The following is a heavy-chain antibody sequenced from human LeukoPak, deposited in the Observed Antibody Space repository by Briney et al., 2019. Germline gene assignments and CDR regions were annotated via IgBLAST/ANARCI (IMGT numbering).Heavy chain of an antibody. D-gene: IGHD3-22*01. CDR3: AIMHGYYDGSGYWVQ. V-gene: IGHV3-23*01. CDR1: GFTFGSYA. CDR2: ISPSGDRT. J-gene: IGHJ4*02. Sequence: GGTLRLSCAASGFTFGSYAMGWVHQAPGKGLEWVSFISPSGDRTSNADSVEGRFTISRDNPRNTLYLQMNSLRDEDTAVYYCAIMHGYYDGSGYWVQWGQGTLVTVSS.